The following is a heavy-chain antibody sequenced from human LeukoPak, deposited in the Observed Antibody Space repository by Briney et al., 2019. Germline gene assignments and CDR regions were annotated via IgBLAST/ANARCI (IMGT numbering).Heavy chain of an antibody. D-gene: IGHD2-15*01. V-gene: IGHV3-53*01. J-gene: IGHJ6*03. CDR2: IYSGGST. Sequence: GGSLRLSRAASGFTVSSNYMSWVRQAPGKGLEWVSVIYSGGSTYYADSVKGRFTISRDNPKNTLYLQMNSPRAEDTAVYYCARVVVVAAKYYYYYMDVWGKGTTVTVSS. CDR3: ARVVVVAAKYYYYYMDV. CDR1: GFTVSSNY.